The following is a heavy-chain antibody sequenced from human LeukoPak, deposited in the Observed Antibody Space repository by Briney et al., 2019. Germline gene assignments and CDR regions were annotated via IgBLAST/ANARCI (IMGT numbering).Heavy chain of an antibody. CDR1: GFTFSSYA. J-gene: IGHJ4*02. Sequence: GGSLRLSCAASGFTFSSYAMHWVRQAPGKGLEWVAVMSSDGSNKYYGDAVKGRFTISRDNSKNTLYLQINSVRTEDTAVYYCAKGDVDRGMVPDFWGQGTLVTVSS. V-gene: IGHV3-30*04. CDR2: MSSDGSNK. D-gene: IGHD5-18*01. CDR3: AKGDVDRGMVPDF.